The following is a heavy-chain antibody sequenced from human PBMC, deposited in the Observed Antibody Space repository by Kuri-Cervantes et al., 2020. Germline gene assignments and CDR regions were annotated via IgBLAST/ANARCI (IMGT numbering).Heavy chain of an antibody. D-gene: IGHD3-22*01. V-gene: IGHV1-24*01. J-gene: IGHJ4*02. CDR2: FDPEDGET. Sequence: ASVKVSCKVSGYTLTELSMHWVRQAPGKGLEWMGGFDPEDGETIYAQKFQGRVTMTEDTSTDTAYMELSSLRSEDTAVYYCARVGYYDSSGYLTPHFDYWDQGTLVTVSS. CDR1: GYTLTELS. CDR3: ARVGYYDSSGYLTPHFDY.